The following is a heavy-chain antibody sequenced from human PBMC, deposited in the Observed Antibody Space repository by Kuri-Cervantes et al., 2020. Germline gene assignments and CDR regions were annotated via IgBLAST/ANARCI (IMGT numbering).Heavy chain of an antibody. CDR3: AIILFGELEIMEV. V-gene: IGHV3-23*01. CDR2: ISGSGGST. D-gene: IGHD3-10*01. J-gene: IGHJ6*02. CDR1: GLTFSSYA. Sequence: GGCLRLSCAASGLTFSSYAMGWDRQAPGKGLEWVSAISGSGGSTYYADSVKGRFTISRDNSQNTLYLQMNSLKAWDTAVYYCAIILFGELEIMEVWGQGTTVTVSS.